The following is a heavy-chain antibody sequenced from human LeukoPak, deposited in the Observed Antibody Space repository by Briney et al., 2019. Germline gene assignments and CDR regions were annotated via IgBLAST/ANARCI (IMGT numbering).Heavy chain of an antibody. V-gene: IGHV3-30-3*01. J-gene: IGHJ4*02. CDR3: ARGETGLAVATIFGC. D-gene: IGHD6-19*01. CDR2: VSYDGSDN. Sequence: GGSLRLSCAASGFTFTNYAMTWVRQAPGKGLEWVAVVSYDGSDNYYADSVKGRFTISRDNSKNTLYLQMYSLRVEDTAVYYCARGETGLAVATIFGCWGPGTLVTVSS. CDR1: GFTFTNYA.